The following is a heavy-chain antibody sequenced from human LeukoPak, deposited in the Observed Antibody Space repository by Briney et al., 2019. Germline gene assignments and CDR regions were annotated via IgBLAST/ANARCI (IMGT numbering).Heavy chain of an antibody. CDR3: AKDMAAYYYASGNIDY. V-gene: IGHV3-43D*03. J-gene: IGHJ4*02. Sequence: GGSLRLSCAASGFTFDDYAMHWVRQAPGKGLEWVSLISWDGGGTYYADTVKGRFTISRDNSKNSLYLQMNSLRAEDTALYYCAKDMAAYYYASGNIDYWGQGTLVTASS. CDR1: GFTFDDYA. CDR2: ISWDGGGT. D-gene: IGHD3-10*01.